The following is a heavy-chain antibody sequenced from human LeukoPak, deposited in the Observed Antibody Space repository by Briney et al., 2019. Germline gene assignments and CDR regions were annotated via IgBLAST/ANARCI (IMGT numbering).Heavy chain of an antibody. J-gene: IGHJ6*02. D-gene: IGHD6-13*01. V-gene: IGHV1-18*01. CDR2: ISAYNGNT. CDR1: GYTFTSYG. Sequence: ASVKVSCKASGYTFTSYGISWVRQAPGQGLEWMGWISAYNGNTNHAQKLQGRVTMTTDTSTSTAYMELRSLRSDDTAVYYCAREDSSSWPYYYYYYGMDVWGQGTTVTVSS. CDR3: AREDSSSWPYYYYYYGMDV.